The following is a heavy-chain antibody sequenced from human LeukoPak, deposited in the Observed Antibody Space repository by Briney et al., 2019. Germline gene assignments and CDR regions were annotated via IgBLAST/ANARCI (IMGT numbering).Heavy chain of an antibody. V-gene: IGHV1-18*01. CDR2: INNYSGNT. CDR3: AKVVGGTTTYYHMDV. D-gene: IGHD1-26*01. J-gene: IGHJ6*03. Sequence: ASVKVSCKASGYTFTNYDISWVRQAPGQGLEWMGWINNYSGNTHYAQNVLGRVTMTPDTSTGTAYMEVGSLTSDDNAVYYSAKVVGGTTTYYHMDVWGKGTTVTVSS. CDR1: GYTFTNYD.